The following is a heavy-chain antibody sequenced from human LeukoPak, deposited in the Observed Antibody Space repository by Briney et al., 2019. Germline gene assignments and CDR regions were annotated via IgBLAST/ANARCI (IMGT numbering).Heavy chain of an antibody. D-gene: IGHD6-13*01. CDR2: IFYSGST. CDR3: ARGYSSSWYREFFDH. V-gene: IGHV4-39*07. J-gene: IGHJ4*02. CDR1: GGSISTSNYY. Sequence: SETLSLTCTVSGGSISTSNYYWGWLRQPPGKGLEWIGNIFYSGSTYYSPSLRSRVTISLDTSRNQFSLKLSSVTAADTAVYYCARGYSSSWYREFFDHWGQGTLVTVSS.